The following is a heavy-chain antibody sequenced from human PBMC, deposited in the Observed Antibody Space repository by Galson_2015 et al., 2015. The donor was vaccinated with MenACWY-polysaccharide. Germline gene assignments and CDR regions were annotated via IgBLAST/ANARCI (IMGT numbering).Heavy chain of an antibody. J-gene: IGHJ6*02. CDR3: ARSGTSTSWLYYYYGMDV. D-gene: IGHD2-2*01. Sequence: TLSLTCTVSGGSLSGSSWSWTRQPPGKGLEWIGYIYYSGSTNYNPSLKSRVTMSLDISKNRFSLKLSSVTAADTAVYYCARSGTSTSWLYYYYGMDVWGQGTTVTVSS. CDR2: IYYSGST. V-gene: IGHV4-59*01. CDR1: GGSLSGSS.